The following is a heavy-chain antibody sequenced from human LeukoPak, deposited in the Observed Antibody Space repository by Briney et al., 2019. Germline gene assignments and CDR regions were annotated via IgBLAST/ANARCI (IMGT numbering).Heavy chain of an antibody. CDR1: GFIFSSYW. V-gene: IGHV3-48*04. J-gene: IGHJ3*02. CDR2: ISSSGSTI. CDR3: ARDSNAAFDI. Sequence: GGSLRLSCAASGFIFSSYWMSWVRQAPGKGLEWVSYISSSGSTIYYADSVKGRFTISRDNAKNSLYLQMNSLRAEDTAVYYCARDSNAAFDIWGQGTMVTVSS.